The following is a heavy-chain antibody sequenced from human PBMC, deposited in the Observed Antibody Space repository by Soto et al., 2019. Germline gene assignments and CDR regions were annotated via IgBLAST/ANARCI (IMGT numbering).Heavy chain of an antibody. CDR2: INHSGST. J-gene: IGHJ4*02. Sequence: PSETLSLTCAAYGGSFSGYYWSWVRQPPGKGLEWIGEINHSGSTNYNPSLKSRVIISVDRSKNQFSLKLNSVTAADTAVYYCARHNYGSGSTYFDYWGQGTLVTVSS. CDR1: GGSFSGYY. CDR3: ARHNYGSGSTYFDY. D-gene: IGHD3-10*01. V-gene: IGHV4-34*01.